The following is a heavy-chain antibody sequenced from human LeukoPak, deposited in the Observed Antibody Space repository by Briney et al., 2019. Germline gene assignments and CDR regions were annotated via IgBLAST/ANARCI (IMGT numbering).Heavy chain of an antibody. V-gene: IGHV3-7*02. CDR1: GLTFSSHW. D-gene: IGHD1-1*01. CDR2: MNEDGSVK. Sequence: PGGSLRLSCAASGLTFSSHWMTWVRQAPGKGLEWVANMNEDGSVKNYVVSVKGRFTISRDNAKNSLYLQMDSLRAEDTAVYYCTVDGGYIRCDPWGQGTLVTVPS. J-gene: IGHJ5*02. CDR3: TVDGGYIRCDP.